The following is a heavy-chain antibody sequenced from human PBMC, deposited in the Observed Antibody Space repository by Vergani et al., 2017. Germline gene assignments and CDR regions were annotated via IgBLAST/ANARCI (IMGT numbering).Heavy chain of an antibody. CDR2: ISWDGGST. D-gene: IGHD3-10*01. Sequence: EVQLVESGGVVVQPWGSLRLPCAASGFTLDDYAMHWVRQAPGKGLEWVSLISWDGGSTYYADSVKGRFTISRENSKNSLYRQMNSLRAEDTALYYCAKGGFGKLSYRDVFGDYWGQGTLVTVSS. V-gene: IGHV3-43D*03. CDR1: GFTLDDYA. J-gene: IGHJ4*02. CDR3: AKGGFGKLSYRDVFGDY.